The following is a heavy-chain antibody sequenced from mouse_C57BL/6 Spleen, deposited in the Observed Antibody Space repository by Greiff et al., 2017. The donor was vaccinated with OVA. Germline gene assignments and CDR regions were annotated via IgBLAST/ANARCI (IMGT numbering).Heavy chain of an antibody. Sequence: VQLKESGPELVKPGASVKIPCKASGYTFTDYNMDWVKQSHGKSLEWIGDINPNNGGTIYNQKFKGKATLTVDKSSSTAYMELRSLTSEDTAVYYCARWGYDGGAWFAYWGQGTLVTVSA. V-gene: IGHV1-18*01. CDR1: GYTFTDYN. CDR2: INPNNGGT. CDR3: ARWGYDGGAWFAY. D-gene: IGHD2-2*01. J-gene: IGHJ3*01.